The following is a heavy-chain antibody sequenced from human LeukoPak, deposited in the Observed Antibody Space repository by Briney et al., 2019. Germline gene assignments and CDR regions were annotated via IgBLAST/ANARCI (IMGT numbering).Heavy chain of an antibody. CDR3: AKRGVVIRVILVGFHKEAYYFDS. D-gene: IGHD3-10*01. V-gene: IGHV3-23*01. CDR1: GITLSNYG. CDR2: ISDSGGST. J-gene: IGHJ4*02. Sequence: GGSLRLSCAVSGITLSNYGMSWVRQAPGKGLEWFAGISDSGGSTKYADSVKGRFTISRDNRKNTLYLQMNSLRAEDTAVYFCAKRGVVIRVILVGFHKEAYYFDSWGQGALVTVSS.